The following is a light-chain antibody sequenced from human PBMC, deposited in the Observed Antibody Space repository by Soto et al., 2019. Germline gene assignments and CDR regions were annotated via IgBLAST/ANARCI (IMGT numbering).Light chain of an antibody. CDR1: QSISTY. CDR3: QQRSHWIT. V-gene: IGKV3-11*01. CDR2: DAS. Sequence: EVVLTQSPVTLSLPPGERATLSCRASQSISTYLAWYQQRPGQPPRLLIYDASNRATGIAARFSGSGSGTDFSLIISSLEPEDAAVYYCQQRSHWITFGQGTRLEIK. J-gene: IGKJ5*01.